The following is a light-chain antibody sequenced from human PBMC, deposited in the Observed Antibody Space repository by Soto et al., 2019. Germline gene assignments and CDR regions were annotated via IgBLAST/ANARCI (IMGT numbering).Light chain of an antibody. CDR3: QTWGTAIHDVV. J-gene: IGLJ2*01. Sequence: QLVPTQSPSASASLGASVKLTCTLSSGHSSYAIAWHQQQPDKGPRYLMKLNSDGSHSKGDGIPDRFLGSSSGAERHLTISSLQSEDEADYYCQTWGTAIHDVVFGGGTKLTVL. CDR2: LNSDGSH. CDR1: SGHSSYA. V-gene: IGLV4-69*01.